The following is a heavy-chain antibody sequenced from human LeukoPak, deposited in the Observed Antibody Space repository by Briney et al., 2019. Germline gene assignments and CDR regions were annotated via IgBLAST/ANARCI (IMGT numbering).Heavy chain of an antibody. V-gene: IGHV1-69*13. CDR1: GGTFSSYA. J-gene: IGHJ4*02. Sequence: GASVTVSCTASGGTFSSYAISWVRQAPGQGLEWMGGIIPIFGTANYAQKFQGRVTITADESTSTAYMELSSLRSEDTAAYYCARFADGYNHRHYWGQGTLVTVSS. CDR2: IIPIFGTA. D-gene: IGHD5-24*01. CDR3: ARFADGYNHRHY.